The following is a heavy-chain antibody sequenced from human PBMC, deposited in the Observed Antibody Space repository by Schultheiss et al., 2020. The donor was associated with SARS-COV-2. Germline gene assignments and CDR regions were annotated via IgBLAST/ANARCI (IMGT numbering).Heavy chain of an antibody. CDR2: ISYDGSNK. D-gene: IGHD2/OR15-2a*01. CDR3: ARDLSGLFDY. J-gene: IGHJ4*02. Sequence: GGSLRLSCAASGFTFSSYAMHWVRQAPGKGLEWVAVISYDGSNKYYADSVKGRFTISRDNSKNTLYLQMNSLRAEDTAVYYCARDLSGLFDYWGQGTLVTVSS. CDR1: GFTFSSYA. V-gene: IGHV3-30-3*01.